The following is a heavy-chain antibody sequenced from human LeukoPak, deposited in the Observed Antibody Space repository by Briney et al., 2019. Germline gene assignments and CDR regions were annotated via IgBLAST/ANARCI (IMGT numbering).Heavy chain of an antibody. J-gene: IGHJ4*02. CDR3: ARSLRGYSYGLGDYFDY. Sequence: PGGSLRLSCAASGFTFSSYAMHWVRQAPGKGLEYVSAISSNGGSTYYANSVKGRFTISRDNSKNTLYLQMGSLRAEDTAVYYCARSLRGYSYGLGDYFDYWGQGTLVTVSS. CDR2: ISSNGGST. V-gene: IGHV3-64*01. D-gene: IGHD5-18*01. CDR1: GFTFSSYA.